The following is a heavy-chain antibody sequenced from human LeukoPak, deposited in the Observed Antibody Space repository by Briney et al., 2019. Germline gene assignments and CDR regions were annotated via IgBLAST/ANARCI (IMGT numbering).Heavy chain of an antibody. CDR3: AKGGGGRLMYYYYMDV. J-gene: IGHJ6*03. Sequence: GRSLRLSCAASGFIFDDYAMHWVRQAPGKGLEWVSGITWNSDSIDYADSVKGRFTISRGNAKNSLYLQMNSLRAEDMALYYCAKGGGGRLMYYYYMDVWGKGTTVTVSS. CDR1: GFIFDDYA. V-gene: IGHV3-9*03. CDR2: ITWNSDSI. D-gene: IGHD3-16*01.